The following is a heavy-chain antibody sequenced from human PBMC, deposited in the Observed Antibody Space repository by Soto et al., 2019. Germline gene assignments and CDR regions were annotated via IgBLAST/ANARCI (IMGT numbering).Heavy chain of an antibody. V-gene: IGHV1-69*02. CDR3: ASGLHYDSTSLEDY. CDR1: GGTFSSYT. CDR2: IIPILGIA. J-gene: IGHJ4*02. Sequence: QVQLVQSGAEVKKPGSSVKVSCKASGGTFSSYTISWVRQAPGQGLEWMGRIIPILGIANYAQKIQGRVTITADKSTSTAYMELSRLRSEDTAMYYCASGLHYDSTSLEDYWGQGTLVTFSS. D-gene: IGHD3-22*01.